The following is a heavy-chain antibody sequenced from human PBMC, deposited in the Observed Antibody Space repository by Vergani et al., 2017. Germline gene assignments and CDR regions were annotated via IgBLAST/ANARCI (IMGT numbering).Heavy chain of an antibody. Sequence: QLQLQESGPGLVKPSETLSLSCRVSGDSISRSHYYWGFIRQPPGKGLEWIGSISSSGSPYYNPTLKRRLAFSVDTSKHLFSLGLKSVTATDTGMYYCARPVGPSAIADGYHVWGQGTMVTVS. J-gene: IGHJ3*01. CDR2: ISSSGSP. CDR3: ARPVGPSAIADGYHV. D-gene: IGHD3-10*01. CDR1: GDSISRSHYY. V-gene: IGHV4-39*02.